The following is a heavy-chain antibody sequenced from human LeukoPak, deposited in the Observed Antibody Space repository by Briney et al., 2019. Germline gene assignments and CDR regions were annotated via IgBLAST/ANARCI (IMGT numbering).Heavy chain of an antibody. J-gene: IGHJ4*02. CDR3: ARDRRGYYDSGSYYPLI. D-gene: IGHD3-10*01. CDR1: GYRFTGYY. Sequence: ASVKVSCKASGYRFTGYYIHWARQAPGQGLEWMGWINPNSGGTNYAQKFQGRVTMTRDTSVSTAYMEVSRLKSDDTAVYFCARDRRGYYDSGSYYPLIWGQGTLVTVSS. CDR2: INPNSGGT. V-gene: IGHV1-2*02.